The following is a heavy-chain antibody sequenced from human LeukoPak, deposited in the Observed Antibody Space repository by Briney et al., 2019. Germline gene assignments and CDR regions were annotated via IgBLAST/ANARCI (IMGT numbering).Heavy chain of an antibody. CDR1: GLTFSAYA. CDR3: ATHAIAVAGRGFDY. Sequence: GGSLRPSFAASGLTFSAYAMSWVRQAQGKGLNWASAISGSGGSTYYADSVKGRFTISRDNSKNTVYLQMNSLRAEDTAVYYCATHAIAVAGRGFDYWGQGTLVTVSS. J-gene: IGHJ4*02. CDR2: ISGSGGST. V-gene: IGHV3-23*01. D-gene: IGHD6-19*01.